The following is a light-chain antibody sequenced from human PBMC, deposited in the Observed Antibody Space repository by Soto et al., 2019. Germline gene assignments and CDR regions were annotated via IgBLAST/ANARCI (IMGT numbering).Light chain of an antibody. CDR2: EVT. CDR1: SSDVGAYNF. J-gene: IGLJ1*01. V-gene: IGLV2-14*01. CDR3: RSYPSTNTPYV. Sequence: QSALTQPASVSGSPGQSITISCTGSSSDVGAYNFVSWYQHHPGRAPKLILYEVTTRPSGVSSRFSGSKSGNTASLTISGLQADDEATYYCRSYPSTNTPYVFGTGTLLTVL.